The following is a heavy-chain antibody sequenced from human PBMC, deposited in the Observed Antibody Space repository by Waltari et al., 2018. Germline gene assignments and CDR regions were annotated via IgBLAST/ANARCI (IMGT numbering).Heavy chain of an antibody. CDR2: ISGSGGST. CDR3: AKVRGLGRYYYGMDV. CDR1: GFTFSSYA. J-gene: IGHJ6*02. D-gene: IGHD3-10*01. V-gene: IGHV3-23*01. Sequence: EVQLLESGGGLVQPGGSLRLSCAASGFTFSSYATSWVRQAPGKGLEWVSAISGSGGSTYYADSVKGRFTISRDNYKNTLYLQMNSLRAEDTAVYYCAKVRGLGRYYYGMDVWGQGTTVTVSS.